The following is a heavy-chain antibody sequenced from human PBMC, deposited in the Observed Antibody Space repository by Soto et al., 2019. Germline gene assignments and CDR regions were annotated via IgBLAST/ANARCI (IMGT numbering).Heavy chain of an antibody. V-gene: IGHV1-8*01. CDR3: ARPLCSSTRCGPYFFDS. D-gene: IGHD2-2*01. J-gene: IGHJ4*02. CDR1: GYTFTRND. Sequence: QGQLVQSGAEVKKPGASVKVSCKASGYTFTRNDINCVRQAPGQVPVGMGWMNPDNGKKGFAQKVQGRITMTRNTSISTAYMELSSLRSDDTAVYFCARPLCSSTRCGPYFFDSWGQGSLVTVSS. CDR2: MNPDNGKK.